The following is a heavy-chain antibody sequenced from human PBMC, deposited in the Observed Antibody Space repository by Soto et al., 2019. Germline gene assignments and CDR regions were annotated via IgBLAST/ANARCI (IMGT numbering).Heavy chain of an antibody. Sequence: PGGSLRLSCAASGFTFSSYSMNWVGQAPGKGLEWVSSISSSSSYIYYADSVKGRFTISRDNAKNSLYLQMNSLRAEGTAVYYCARGAGYSYGSAFDIWGQGTMVTVSS. D-gene: IGHD5-18*01. V-gene: IGHV3-21*01. CDR3: ARGAGYSYGSAFDI. CDR1: GFTFSSYS. J-gene: IGHJ3*02. CDR2: ISSSSSYI.